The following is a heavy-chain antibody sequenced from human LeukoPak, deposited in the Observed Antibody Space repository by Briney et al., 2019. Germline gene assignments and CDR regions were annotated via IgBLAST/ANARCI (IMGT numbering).Heavy chain of an antibody. CDR3: ARVVVVITYDAFDI. J-gene: IGHJ3*02. CDR2: INHSGST. D-gene: IGHD3-22*01. Sequence: PSETLSLTCAVYGGSFSGYYWSWIRQPPGKGLEWIGEINHSGSTNYNPSLKSRVTISVDTSKNQFSLKLSSVTAADTAVYYCARVVVVITYDAFDIWGQGTMVTVSS. V-gene: IGHV4-34*01. CDR1: GGSFSGYY.